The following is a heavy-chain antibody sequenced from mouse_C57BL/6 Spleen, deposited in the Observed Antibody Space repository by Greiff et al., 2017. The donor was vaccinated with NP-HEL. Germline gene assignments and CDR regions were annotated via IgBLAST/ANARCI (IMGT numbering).Heavy chain of an antibody. Sequence: QVQLQQPGAELVMPGASVKLSCKASGYTFTSYWMHWVKQRPGQGLEWIGEIDPSDSYTNYNQKFKGKSTLTVDKSSSTAYMQRSSLTSEDAAVYYCARGGYDSAWFAYWGQGTLVTVSA. CDR3: ARGGYDSAWFAY. V-gene: IGHV1-69*01. D-gene: IGHD1-2*01. J-gene: IGHJ3*01. CDR2: IDPSDSYT. CDR1: GYTFTSYW.